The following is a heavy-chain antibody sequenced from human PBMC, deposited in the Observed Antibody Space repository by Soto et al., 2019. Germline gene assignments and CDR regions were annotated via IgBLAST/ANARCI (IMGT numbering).Heavy chain of an antibody. CDR3: ARVVPGAEAWFGP. V-gene: IGHV1-18*01. D-gene: IGHD2-2*01. CDR2: ISLYSDGT. J-gene: IGHJ5*02. Sequence: QVQLVQSGGEVNRPGASVKVSCKTSGYTFSNYGITWVRQAPGQPLEWLGGISLYSDGTNYAQKFQGRASMTTDTSKTTAYMELRSLRSDDTAVYYCARVVPGAEAWFGPWGQGTLGTVS. CDR1: GYTFSNYG.